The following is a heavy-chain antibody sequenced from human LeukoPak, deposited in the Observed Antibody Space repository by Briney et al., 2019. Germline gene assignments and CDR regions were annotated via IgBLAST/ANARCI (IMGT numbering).Heavy chain of an antibody. D-gene: IGHD2/OR15-2a*01. J-gene: IGHJ4*02. CDR3: DSFYETY. V-gene: IGHV3-74*01. CDR1: GSYW. CDR2: INSDGSWT. Sequence: QAGGSLRLSCAASGSYWMHWVRQAPGKGLVWVSHINSDGSWTSYADSVKGRFTISKDNAKNTVYLQMNNLRAEDTAVYYCDSFYETYWGRGTLVTVSS.